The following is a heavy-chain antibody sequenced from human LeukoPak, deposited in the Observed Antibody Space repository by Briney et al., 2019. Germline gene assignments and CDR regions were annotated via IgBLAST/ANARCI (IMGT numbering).Heavy chain of an antibody. CDR3: ARGLRNYYMDV. V-gene: IGHV4-39*07. CDR1: GDSITSTSYY. CDR2: VYYTGGT. Sequence: SETLSLTCSVSGDSITSTSYYWGWIRQPPEKGLEWIGSVYYTGGTYYSPSLKSRVTISVDTSKNQFSLKLSSVTAADTAVYYCARGLRNYYMDVWGKGTTVTVSS. J-gene: IGHJ6*03.